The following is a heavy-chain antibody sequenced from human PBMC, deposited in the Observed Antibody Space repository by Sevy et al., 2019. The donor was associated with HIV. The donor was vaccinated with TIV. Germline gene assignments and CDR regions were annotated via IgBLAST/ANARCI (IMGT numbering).Heavy chain of an antibody. J-gene: IGHJ4*02. V-gene: IGHV3-23*01. Sequence: QLGGPLRLSCAASGFTFTNYAMNWVRQAPGKGLEWVSGISDSGDTTHYAESVKGRFTISRDNSKNTVSLQMSSLRAEDTAIYYCAKLPSTVMFREKGYWGQGTRVTVSS. D-gene: IGHD3-10*01. CDR1: GFTFTNYA. CDR3: AKLPSTVMFREKGY. CDR2: ISDSGDTT.